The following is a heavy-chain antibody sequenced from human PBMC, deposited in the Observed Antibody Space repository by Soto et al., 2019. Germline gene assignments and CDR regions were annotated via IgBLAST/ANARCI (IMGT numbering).Heavy chain of an antibody. D-gene: IGHD1-26*01. V-gene: IGHV3-74*01. J-gene: IGHJ4*02. CDR1: GFTFNSYW. CDR3: VRDDFGLGIDY. CDR2: IDSDGNGT. Sequence: GGSLRLSCAASGFTFNSYWMHWVRHAPGKGPVWVSQIDSDGNGTTYADSVKGRFTISRDNARNTLYLQMNSLRAEDTAVYYRVRDDFGLGIDYWGLGTLVTVSS.